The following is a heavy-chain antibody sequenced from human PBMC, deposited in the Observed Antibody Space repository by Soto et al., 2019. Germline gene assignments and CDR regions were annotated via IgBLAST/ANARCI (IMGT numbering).Heavy chain of an antibody. D-gene: IGHD4-17*01. CDR3: AKDLLRSTVTTFDY. J-gene: IGHJ4*02. CDR2: ISYDGSNK. V-gene: IGHV3-30*18. Sequence: QVQLVESGGGVVQPGRSLRLSCAASGFTFSSYGMHWVRQAPGKGLEWVAVISYDGSNKYYADSVKGRFTISRDNSKNTLYLQMNSLRAEDTAVYYCAKDLLRSTVTTFDYWGQGTLVTVSS. CDR1: GFTFSSYG.